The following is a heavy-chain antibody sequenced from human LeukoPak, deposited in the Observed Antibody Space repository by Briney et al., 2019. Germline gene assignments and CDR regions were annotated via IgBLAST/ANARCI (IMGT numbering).Heavy chain of an antibody. CDR1: GFTFSSYN. J-gene: IGHJ5*02. CDR3: ARDSSGYYHWFDP. CDR2: IYYSGTT. V-gene: IGHV4-59*01. Sequence: GSLRLSCAASGFTFSSYNMNWIRQPPGKGLEWIGYIYYSGTTNYNPSLKTRVTLSVDTSKNQFSLKLSSVTAADTAVYYCARDSSGYYHWFDPWGQGTLVTVSS. D-gene: IGHD3-22*01.